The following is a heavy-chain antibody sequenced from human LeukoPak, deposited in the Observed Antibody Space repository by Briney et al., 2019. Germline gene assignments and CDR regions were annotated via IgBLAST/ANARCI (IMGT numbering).Heavy chain of an antibody. CDR1: GYTFTSYA. CDR3: ARDCRDTSCYEGFDY. Sequence: GASVKVSCKASGYTFTSYAIHWVRQAPGQRLEWMGWINAGTGNTKYSQRFQGRVTITRDTSARTAYMELSSLRSEDTAVYYCARDCRDTSCYEGFDYWGQGTLVTVSS. V-gene: IGHV1-3*01. J-gene: IGHJ4*02. D-gene: IGHD2-2*01. CDR2: INAGTGNT.